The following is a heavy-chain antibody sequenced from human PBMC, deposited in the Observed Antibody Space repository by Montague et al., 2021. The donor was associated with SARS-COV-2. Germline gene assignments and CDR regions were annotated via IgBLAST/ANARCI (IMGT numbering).Heavy chain of an antibody. V-gene: IGHV3-30*09. CDR3: VRASLIKARIAVAGTTVY. J-gene: IGHJ4*02. D-gene: IGHD6-19*01. CDR2: ISYDGSNK. Sequence: SLRLSFSASGFTFNNYAMHWVRQAPGKGLEWVAIISYDGSNKYYADTVKGRFAISRDNSKNTLYPQMNSLRAEDTAVYYCVRASLIKARIAVAGTTVYWGQGTLVTISS. CDR1: GFTFNNYA.